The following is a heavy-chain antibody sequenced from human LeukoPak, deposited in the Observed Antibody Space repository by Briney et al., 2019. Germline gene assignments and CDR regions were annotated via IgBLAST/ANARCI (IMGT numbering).Heavy chain of an antibody. V-gene: IGHV3-48*04. CDR2: ISLSSSSI. J-gene: IGHJ5*02. CDR1: GFNFSHYG. CDR3: ARDPRFGVVSGWFDP. Sequence: GSLRLSCAASGFNFSHYGMHLVRQAPGKGLEGVSYISLSSSSIYYADSLKGRFTISRDNAKNSLYLQMNSLRAEDTAVYYCARDPRFGVVSGWFDPWGQGTLVTVSS. D-gene: IGHD3-3*01.